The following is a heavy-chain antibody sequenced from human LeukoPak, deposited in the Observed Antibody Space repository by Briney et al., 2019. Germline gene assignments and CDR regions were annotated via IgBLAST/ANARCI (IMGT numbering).Heavy chain of an antibody. J-gene: IGHJ4*02. D-gene: IGHD1-26*01. V-gene: IGHV4-59*08. CDR1: GGSISSYY. CDR3: ARHTRGGELPNFDY. CDR2: IYYSGST. Sequence: SETLSLTCTVSGGSISSYYWSWIRQSPGRGLEWIAYIYYSGSTNYNPSLKSRVTISVDTSKNQFSLKLSSVTAADTAVYYCARHTRGGELPNFDYWGQGTLVTVSS.